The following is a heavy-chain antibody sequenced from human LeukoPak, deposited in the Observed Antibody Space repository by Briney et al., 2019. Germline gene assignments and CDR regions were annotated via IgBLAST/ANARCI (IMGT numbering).Heavy chain of an antibody. V-gene: IGHV4-39*01. J-gene: IGHJ4*02. CDR3: ARHEVTIFGAVQG. D-gene: IGHD3-3*01. Sequence: SETLSLTCTVSGGSISSSSYYWGWIRQPPGKGLEWIGSIYYSGSTYYNPSLKSRVTISVDTSKNQFSLKLSSVTAADTAVYYCARHEVTIFGAVQGWGQGTLVTVSS. CDR2: IYYSGST. CDR1: GGSISSSSYY.